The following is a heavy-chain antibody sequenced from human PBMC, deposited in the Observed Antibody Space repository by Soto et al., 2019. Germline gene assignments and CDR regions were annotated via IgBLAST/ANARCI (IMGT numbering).Heavy chain of an antibody. V-gene: IGHV4-39*01. CDR1: GGSISSSGYY. CDR3: ARPEMPRAYTGYAWIYGVDV. CDR2: KYYSGST. J-gene: IGHJ6*02. Sequence: SETLSLTCTVSGGSISSSGYYWGWIRQPPGKGLEWIGSKYYSGSTYYNPSLKSRVTISVDTSKNQFSLKLSSVTAADKAVYYCARPEMPRAYTGYAWIYGVDVSGQGTTFTVTS. D-gene: IGHD5-12*01.